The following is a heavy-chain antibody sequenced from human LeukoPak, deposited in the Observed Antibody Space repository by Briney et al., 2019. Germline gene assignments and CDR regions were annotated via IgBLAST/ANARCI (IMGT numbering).Heavy chain of an antibody. CDR1: GFTFSGYT. D-gene: IGHD3-3*01. Sequence: GGSLRLSCAASGFTFSGYTIHWVRQAPGKGLEWVAVMSNDGSIKKYANSVKGRFTISRDNSKNTLYLQMDSLRAEDTAVYYCARELTIFGVVIQRYDTFDIWGQGTMVTVSS. CDR3: ARELTIFGVVIQRYDTFDI. J-gene: IGHJ3*02. V-gene: IGHV3-30-3*01. CDR2: MSNDGSIK.